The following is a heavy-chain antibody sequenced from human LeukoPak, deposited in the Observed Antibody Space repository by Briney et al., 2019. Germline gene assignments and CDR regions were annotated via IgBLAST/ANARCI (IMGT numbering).Heavy chain of an antibody. V-gene: IGHV4-30-4*01. CDR1: GGSISSGDYY. CDR2: IYYSGST. CDR3: AREGVLWFGELPY. Sequence: PSQTLSHTCTVSGGSISSGDYYWRWIRQPPGKGLEWIGYIYYSGSTYYNPSLKSQVTISVDTSKNQFSLKLSSVTAADTAVYYCAREGVLWFGELPYWGQGTLVTVSS. J-gene: IGHJ4*02. D-gene: IGHD3-10*01.